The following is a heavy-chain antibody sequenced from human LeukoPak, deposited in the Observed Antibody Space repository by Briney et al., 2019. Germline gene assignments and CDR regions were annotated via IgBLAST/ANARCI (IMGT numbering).Heavy chain of an antibody. D-gene: IGHD1-26*01. V-gene: IGHV1-2*02. CDR2: INPNSGGT. CDR1: GYTFTGYY. J-gene: IGHJ4*02. Sequence: ASVKVSCKASGYTFTGYYMHWVRQAPGQGLEWMGWINPNSGGTNYAQKFQGRVTMTRDTSISTAYMELSRLRSDDTAVYYCARAPLPSGRDEDYWGQGTLVTVSS. CDR3: ARAPLPSGRDEDY.